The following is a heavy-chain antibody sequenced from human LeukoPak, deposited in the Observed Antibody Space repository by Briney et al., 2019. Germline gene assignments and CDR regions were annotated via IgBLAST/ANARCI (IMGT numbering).Heavy chain of an antibody. CDR2: IYSGGST. Sequence: PGGSLRLSCAASGFTVSSNYMSWVRQAPGKGLEGVSVIYSGGSTYYADAVKGRFTISRDNSKNTLYLQMNSLRAEDTAVYYCARGAGSYEYYMDVWGKGTTVTVSS. CDR1: GFTVSSNY. D-gene: IGHD3-10*01. V-gene: IGHV3-53*01. J-gene: IGHJ6*03. CDR3: ARGAGSYEYYMDV.